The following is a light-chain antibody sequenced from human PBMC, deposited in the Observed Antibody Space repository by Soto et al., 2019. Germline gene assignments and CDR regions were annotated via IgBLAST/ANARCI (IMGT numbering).Light chain of an antibody. CDR1: QSISSW. J-gene: IGKJ2*03. CDR3: QQYDSYYYS. Sequence: DIQMTQSPSTLSASVGDRVTITCRASQSISSWLAWYQQKPGTAPKLLIYKASALESGVPSRFSGSGSGTEFALSTSSLQPDDFETYYCQQYDSYYYSFRKGTKGDI. CDR2: KAS. V-gene: IGKV1-5*03.